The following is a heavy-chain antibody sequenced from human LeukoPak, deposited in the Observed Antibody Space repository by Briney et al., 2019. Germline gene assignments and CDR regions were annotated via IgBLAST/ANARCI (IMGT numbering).Heavy chain of an antibody. D-gene: IGHD3-22*01. CDR2: IYPGDSDT. J-gene: IGHJ4*02. CDR3: AKSISSGYYPNYYFDY. V-gene: IGHV5-51*01. CDR1: GYSFTSYW. Sequence: PGESLKISCKGSGYSFTSYWIGWVRQMPGKGLEWMGIIYPGDSDTRYSPSFQGQVTISADKSISTAYLQWSSLKASDTAMYYCAKSISSGYYPNYYFDYWGQGTLVTVSS.